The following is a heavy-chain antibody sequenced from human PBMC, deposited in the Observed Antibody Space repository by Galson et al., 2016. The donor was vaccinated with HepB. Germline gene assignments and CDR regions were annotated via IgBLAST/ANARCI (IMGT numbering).Heavy chain of an antibody. CDR2: TYYRTEWRY. J-gene: IGHJ4*02. CDR3: VKSVQLGRGFVT. Sequence: CAISGDSVSNNIDGWNWIRQSPSRGLEWLGRTYYRTEWRYDCATSLLSRISINPDTSKNQFSLHLNFVTPEDTGVYYCVKSVQLGRGFVTWGQGTLVTVSA. CDR1: GDSVSNNIDG. D-gene: IGHD2-2*01. V-gene: IGHV6-1*01.